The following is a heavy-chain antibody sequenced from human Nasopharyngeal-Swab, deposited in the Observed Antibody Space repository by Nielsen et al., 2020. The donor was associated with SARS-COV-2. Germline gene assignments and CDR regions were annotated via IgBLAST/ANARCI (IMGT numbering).Heavy chain of an antibody. J-gene: IGHJ6*02. V-gene: IGHV3-9*01. Sequence: GGSLRLSCAASGFTFEDFAMHWVRQAPGKGLEWVSGITWNGGGIGYADSVKGRFTISRDNAKNSLYLQMNSLRAEDTAMYYCARDGLDYDFWSAYFMDVWGQGTTVTVSS. CDR1: GFTFEDFA. CDR3: ARDGLDYDFWSAYFMDV. D-gene: IGHD3-3*01. CDR2: ITWNGGGI.